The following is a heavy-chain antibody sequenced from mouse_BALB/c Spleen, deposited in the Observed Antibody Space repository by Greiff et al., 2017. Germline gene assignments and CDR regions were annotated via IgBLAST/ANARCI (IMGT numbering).Heavy chain of an antibody. V-gene: IGHV5-12-1*01. D-gene: IGHD2-14*01. Sequence: DVQLVESGGGLVKPGGSLKLSCAASGFAFSSYDMSWVRQTPEKRLEWVAYISSGGGSTYYPDTVKGRFTISRDNAKNTLYLQMSSLKSEDTAMYYCARYDGSWGQGTLVTVSA. CDR1: GFAFSSYD. CDR3: ARYDGS. CDR2: ISSGGGST. J-gene: IGHJ3*01.